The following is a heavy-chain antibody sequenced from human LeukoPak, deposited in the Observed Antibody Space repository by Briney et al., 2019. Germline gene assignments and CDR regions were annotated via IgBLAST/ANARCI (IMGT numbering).Heavy chain of an antibody. D-gene: IGHD3-10*01. J-gene: IGHJ4*02. CDR3: ASPGSQYYYGSDKLYYFDY. Sequence: SETLSLTCTVSGGSISSYYWSWIRQPPGKGLEWIGSIYYSGSTYYNPSLKSRVTISVDTSKNQFSLKLGSVTAADTAVYYCASPGSQYYYGSDKLYYFDYWGQGTLVTVSS. CDR2: IYYSGST. CDR1: GGSISSYY. V-gene: IGHV4-59*05.